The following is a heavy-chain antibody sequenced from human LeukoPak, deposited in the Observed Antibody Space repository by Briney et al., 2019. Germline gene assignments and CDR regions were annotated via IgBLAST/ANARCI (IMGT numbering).Heavy chain of an antibody. CDR2: IYYSGST. Sequence: KPSETLSLTCTVSGGSISSYYWSWIRQPPGKGLEWIGYIYYSGSTNYNPSLKSRVTTSVDTSKNQFSLKLSSVTAADTAVYYCARDRYIDSDYYFDYWGQGTLVTVSS. CDR3: ARDRYIDSDYYFDY. J-gene: IGHJ4*02. V-gene: IGHV4-59*01. CDR1: GGSISSYY. D-gene: IGHD5-18*01.